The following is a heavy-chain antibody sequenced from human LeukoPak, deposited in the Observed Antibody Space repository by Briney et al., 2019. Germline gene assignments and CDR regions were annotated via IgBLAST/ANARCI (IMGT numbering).Heavy chain of an antibody. CDR1: GFTFSSYS. V-gene: IGHV3-21*01. CDR3: ARENHVPAAIRSYYFDY. Sequence: PGGSLRLSCAASGFTFSSYSMNWVRQAPGKGLEWVSSISSSSSYIYYADSVKGRFTISRDNAKNSLHLQMNSLRAEDTAVYYCARENHVPAAIRSYYFDYWGQGTLVTVSS. D-gene: IGHD2-2*02. J-gene: IGHJ4*02. CDR2: ISSSSSYI.